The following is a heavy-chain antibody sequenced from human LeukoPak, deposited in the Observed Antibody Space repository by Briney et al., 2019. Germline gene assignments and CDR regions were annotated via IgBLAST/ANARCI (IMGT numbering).Heavy chain of an antibody. D-gene: IGHD1-26*01. Sequence: ASVKVSCKASGYTFTGYYMHWVRQAPGQGLEWMGWINPNSGGTNYAQKFQGRVTMTRDTSISTAYMELSRLRSDDTAVYYCARTPRIVGATSTIDYWGQGTLVTVSS. CDR2: INPNSGGT. CDR3: ARTPRIVGATSTIDY. J-gene: IGHJ4*02. V-gene: IGHV1-2*02. CDR1: GYTFTGYY.